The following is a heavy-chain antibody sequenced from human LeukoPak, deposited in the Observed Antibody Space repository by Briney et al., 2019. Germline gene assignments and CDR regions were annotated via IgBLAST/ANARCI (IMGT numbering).Heavy chain of an antibody. D-gene: IGHD3-22*01. CDR1: GGSFSGYY. CDR2: INHSGST. CDR3: ARSYDSSGDHYYYYYHMDV. Sequence: SESLSLTCAVYGGSFSGYYWSWIRQPPGKGLEWIGEINHSGSTNYNPSLKSRVTISVDTSKNQFSLKLSSVTAADTAVYYCARSYDSSGDHYYYYYHMDVWGKGTTVTVSS. J-gene: IGHJ6*03. V-gene: IGHV4-34*01.